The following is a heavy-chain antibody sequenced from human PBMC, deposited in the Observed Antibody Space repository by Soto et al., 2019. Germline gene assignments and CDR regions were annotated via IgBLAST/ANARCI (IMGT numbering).Heavy chain of an antibody. Sequence: SETLSLTCTVSGGSVSSGSYYWSWIRHPPGKGLEWIGYIYYSGSTNYNPSLKSRVTISVDTSKNQFSLKLSSVTAADTAVYYCARAHPRLNWFDPWGQGTLVTVSS. CDR3: ARAHPRLNWFDP. V-gene: IGHV4-61*01. CDR1: GGSVSSGSYY. J-gene: IGHJ5*02. CDR2: IYYSGST. D-gene: IGHD2-21*02.